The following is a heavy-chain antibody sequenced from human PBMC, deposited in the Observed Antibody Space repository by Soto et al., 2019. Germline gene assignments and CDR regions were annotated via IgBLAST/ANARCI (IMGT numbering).Heavy chain of an antibody. CDR1: GFTFSSYW. J-gene: IGHJ4*02. Sequence: TGGSLRLSCAASGFTFSSYWMHWVRQAPGKGLVWVSRINSDGSSTSYADSVKGRFTISRDNAKNTLYLQMNSLRAGDTAVYYCARADSYAPFDYWGQGTLVTVSS. D-gene: IGHD5-18*01. CDR2: INSDGSST. V-gene: IGHV3-74*01. CDR3: ARADSYAPFDY.